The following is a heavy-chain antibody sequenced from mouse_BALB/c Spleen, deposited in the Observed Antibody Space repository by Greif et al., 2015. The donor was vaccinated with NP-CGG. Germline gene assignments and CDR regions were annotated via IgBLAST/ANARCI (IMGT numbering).Heavy chain of an antibody. Sequence: VQLQQSGAVLVKPGASVKLSCTASGFNIKDTYMHWVKQRPEQGLEWIGRIDPANGNTKYDPKFQGKATITADTSSNTAYLRLSSLTSEDTAVYYCARWDWYFDVWGAGTTVTVSS. CDR3: ARWDWYFDV. J-gene: IGHJ1*01. V-gene: IGHV14-3*02. CDR2: IDPANGNT. CDR1: GFNIKDTY.